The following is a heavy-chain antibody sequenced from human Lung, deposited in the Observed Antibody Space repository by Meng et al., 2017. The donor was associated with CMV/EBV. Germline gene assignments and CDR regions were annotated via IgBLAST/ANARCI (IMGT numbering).Heavy chain of an antibody. CDR3: ARDAGTIAVSGIVDY. CDR1: GYIFTKYG. Sequence: ASEXVSXKASGYIFTKYGVNWMRQAPGQGPEWMGWISPYNGDTMYAPKVQGRVTMTTDTSKSPAYMELRGFRSDDTAVYYCARDAGTIAVSGIVDYWGQGTLVTVSS. V-gene: IGHV1-18*01. CDR2: ISPYNGDT. D-gene: IGHD6-19*01. J-gene: IGHJ4*02.